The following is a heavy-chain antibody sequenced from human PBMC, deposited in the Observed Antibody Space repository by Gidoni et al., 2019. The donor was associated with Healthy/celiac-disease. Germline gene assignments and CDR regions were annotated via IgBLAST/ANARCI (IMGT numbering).Heavy chain of an antibody. D-gene: IGHD6-19*01. Sequence: EVQLVESGGGLVQPGGSLSLSCAASGFTFSSYEMNWVCQAPGKGLGWVSYISSSGSTIYYADSVKGRFTISRDNAKNSLYLQMNSLRAEDTAVYYCARGGPSGWYSGFDYWGQGTLVTVSS. CDR1: GFTFSSYE. J-gene: IGHJ4*02. V-gene: IGHV3-48*03. CDR3: ARGGPSGWYSGFDY. CDR2: ISSSGSTI.